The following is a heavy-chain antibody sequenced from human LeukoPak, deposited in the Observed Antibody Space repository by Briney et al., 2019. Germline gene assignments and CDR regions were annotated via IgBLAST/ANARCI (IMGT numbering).Heavy chain of an antibody. CDR2: INPNSGAT. D-gene: IGHD2-21*01. V-gene: IGHV1-2*02. CDR1: GYTFTGYY. CDR3: AKENRYSGGDGNRNGMDV. Sequence: ASVKVSCKASGYTFTGYYIHWVRQAPGQGLEWMGWINPNSGATKYAQKFRDRVTVTRGTSISTAYMEVSGLRPDDTAVYYCAKENRYSGGDGNRNGMDVWGQGTTVTVSS. J-gene: IGHJ6*02.